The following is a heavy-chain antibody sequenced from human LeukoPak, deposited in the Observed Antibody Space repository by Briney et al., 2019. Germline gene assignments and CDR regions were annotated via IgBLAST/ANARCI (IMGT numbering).Heavy chain of an antibody. J-gene: IGHJ5*02. Sequence: PSETLSLTCTVSGGSISSYYWSWIRQPAGKGLEWIGRIYTSGNTNYNPSLKSRVTMSVDTSKNQFSLKLSSVTAADTAVYYCARNSHQGYCSSTSCYQSWFDPWGQGTLVTVSS. V-gene: IGHV4-4*07. CDR2: IYTSGNT. CDR3: ARNSHQGYCSSTSCYQSWFDP. CDR1: GGSISSYY. D-gene: IGHD2-2*01.